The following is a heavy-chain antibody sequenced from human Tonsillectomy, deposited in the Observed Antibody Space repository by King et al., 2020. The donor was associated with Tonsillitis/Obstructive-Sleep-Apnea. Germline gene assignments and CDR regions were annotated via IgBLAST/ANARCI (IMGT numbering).Heavy chain of an antibody. CDR2: ISYDGSNK. D-gene: IGHD2-2*02. Sequence: VQLVESGGGVVQPGRSLRLSCAASGFTFSSYGMHGVRQAPGKGLEWVAVISYDGSNKYYADSVKGRFTISRDNSKNTLYLQMNSLRAEDTAVYYCAKDTLDIVVVPAAISPGAFDIWGQGTMVTVSS. CDR3: AKDTLDIVVVPAAISPGAFDI. CDR1: GFTFSSYG. V-gene: IGHV3-30*18. J-gene: IGHJ3*02.